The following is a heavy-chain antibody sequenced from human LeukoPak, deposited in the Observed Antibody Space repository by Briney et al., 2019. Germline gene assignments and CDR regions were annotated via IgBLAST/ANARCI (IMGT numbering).Heavy chain of an antibody. CDR3: ATTYYSDRSRATHAAD. V-gene: IGHV1-18*01. J-gene: IGHJ4*02. CDR1: GYTFTSSG. CDR2: ISAYNGNT. D-gene: IGHD3-22*01. Sequence: ASVKVSCKPSGYTFTSSGINWVRQAPAQGLEWMGWISAYNGNTDYAQKFQGRVTLTTDTSTSTAYMELTSLRFDDTAVYYCATTYYSDRSRATHAADWGQGTLVTVSS.